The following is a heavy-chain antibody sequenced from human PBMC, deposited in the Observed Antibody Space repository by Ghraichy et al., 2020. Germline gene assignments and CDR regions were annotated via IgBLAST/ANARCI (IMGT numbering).Heavy chain of an antibody. CDR1: GGSISNYY. CDR2: IYYGGTT. CDR3: ARVLRYFDWSTVGLDP. Sequence: ESLNISCTVSGGSISNYYWSWIRQPPGKGLEWIGYIYYGGTTNYNPSLKSRVTISVDTSKNQFSLKLSSVTAADTAVYYCARVLRYFDWSTVGLDPWGQGTLVTVSS. D-gene: IGHD3-9*01. J-gene: IGHJ5*02. V-gene: IGHV4-59*01.